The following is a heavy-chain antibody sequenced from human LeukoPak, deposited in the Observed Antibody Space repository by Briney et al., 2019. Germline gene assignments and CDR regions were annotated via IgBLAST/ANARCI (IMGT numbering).Heavy chain of an antibody. CDR3: ARSTYYYDSSGYYLDY. CDR1: GGSISSYY. J-gene: IGHJ4*02. Sequence: PSETLSLTCTVSGGSISSYYWSWIRQPAGKGLEWIGRIYTSGSTNYNPSLKSRVTMSVDTSKNQFSLKLSSVTAADTAVYYCARSTYYYDSSGYYLDYWGQGTLVTVSS. D-gene: IGHD3-22*01. V-gene: IGHV4-4*07. CDR2: IYTSGST.